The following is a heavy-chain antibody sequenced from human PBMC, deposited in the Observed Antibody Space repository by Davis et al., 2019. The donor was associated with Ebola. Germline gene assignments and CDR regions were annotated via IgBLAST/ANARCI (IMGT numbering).Heavy chain of an antibody. D-gene: IGHD6-19*01. Sequence: GESLKISCAASGFTFSNAWMTWVRQAPGKGLEWVGRIKSKTDGGTTEYAAPVRGRFTISRDDSKNTLFLQMDSLKTEDTAVYHCITRTAVTDVHAFDVWGQGTMVAVSP. CDR2: IKSKTDGGTT. V-gene: IGHV3-15*01. CDR3: ITRTAVTDVHAFDV. J-gene: IGHJ3*01. CDR1: GFTFSNAW.